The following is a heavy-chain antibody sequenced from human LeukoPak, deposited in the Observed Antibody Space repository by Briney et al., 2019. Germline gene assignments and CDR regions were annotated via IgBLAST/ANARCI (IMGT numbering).Heavy chain of an antibody. CDR2: INHSGST. D-gene: IGHD6-6*01. V-gene: IGHV4-34*01. J-gene: IGHJ4*02. CDR1: GGSFSGYY. CDR3: ARAENGIAARWVSEKDY. Sequence: PSETLSLTCAVYGGSFSGYYWSWIRQPPGKGLEWIGEINHSGSTNYNPSLKSRVTISVDTSKNQFSLKLSSVTAADTAVYYCARAENGIAARWVSEKDYWGQGTLVTVSS.